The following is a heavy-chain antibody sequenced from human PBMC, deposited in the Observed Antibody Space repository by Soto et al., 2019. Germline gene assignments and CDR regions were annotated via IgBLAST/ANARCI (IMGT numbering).Heavy chain of an antibody. Sequence: QVQLQQWGAGLLKHSETLSLTCAVYGGSFSGYYWSWIRQPPGKGREWIGEINHSGSTNYNPSLKSRVTISVDTYKNQFALKLGSVTSADTAVYYCARVSLTMVRGIRGYYYYGMDVWGQGTTVTVSS. CDR1: GGSFSGYY. V-gene: IGHV4-34*01. CDR3: ARVSLTMVRGIRGYYYYGMDV. D-gene: IGHD3-10*01. CDR2: INHSGST. J-gene: IGHJ6*02.